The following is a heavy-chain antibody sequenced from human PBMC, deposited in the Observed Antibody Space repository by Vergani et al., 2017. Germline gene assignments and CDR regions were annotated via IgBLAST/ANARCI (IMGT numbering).Heavy chain of an antibody. V-gene: IGHV3-23*01. CDR3: AKANPRNSGYDYLYYYHAMDV. D-gene: IGHD5-12*01. CDR1: GFTFNHYA. Sequence: EVQLLESGGDLVQPGGSLRLSCAASGFTFNHYAMNWVRQATGKGLEWVSGLSGSGGSTYYAGSVKGRFTISRDSSKNTLYLQMNSLSAGDTVVYYCAKANPRNSGYDYLYYYHAMDVWGQGTTVTVSS. J-gene: IGHJ6*02. CDR2: LSGSGGST.